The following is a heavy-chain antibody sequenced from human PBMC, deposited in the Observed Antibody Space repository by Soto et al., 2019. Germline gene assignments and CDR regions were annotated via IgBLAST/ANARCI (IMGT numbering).Heavy chain of an antibody. CDR2: IYYSGST. Sequence: PSETLSLTCTVSGGSISSYYWSWIRQPPGKGLEWIGYIYYSGSTNYNPSLKSRVTISVDTSKSQFSLKLSSVTAADTAVYYCASSYYDILTGYSPLNFDYWGQGTLVTVSS. D-gene: IGHD3-9*01. CDR1: GGSISSYY. J-gene: IGHJ4*02. V-gene: IGHV4-59*01. CDR3: ASSYYDILTGYSPLNFDY.